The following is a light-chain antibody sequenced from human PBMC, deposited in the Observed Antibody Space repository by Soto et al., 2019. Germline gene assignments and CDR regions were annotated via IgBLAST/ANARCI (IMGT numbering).Light chain of an antibody. CDR3: KQYNNWIT. V-gene: IGKV3-15*01. J-gene: IGKJ5*01. CDR2: AAS. CDR1: QSISIN. Sequence: EIVVTQSPATLSVSPGDSATLSCRASQSISINLAWYQQKPGQAPRLLIYAASNRATGVQARFSGSWSGTEFTLTISSLQSEDFAVYYCKQYNNWITXGQGTRLEI.